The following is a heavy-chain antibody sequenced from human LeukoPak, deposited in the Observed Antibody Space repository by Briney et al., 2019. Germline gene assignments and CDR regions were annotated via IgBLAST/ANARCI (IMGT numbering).Heavy chain of an antibody. Sequence: TGGSLRLSCAASGFPFSSYWMSWVPQAPGKGLEWVANIKPDGSEKSYVDSVKGRFTISRDNAKNSLYLQMNSLRAEDTAVYYCARGQMAGYWGQGTLVTVSS. V-gene: IGHV3-7*05. D-gene: IGHD5-24*01. CDR2: IKPDGSEK. CDR3: ARGQMAGY. CDR1: GFPFSSYW. J-gene: IGHJ4*02.